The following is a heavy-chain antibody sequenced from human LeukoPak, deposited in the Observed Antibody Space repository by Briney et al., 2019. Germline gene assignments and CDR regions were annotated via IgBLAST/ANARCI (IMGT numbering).Heavy chain of an antibody. Sequence: PGGSLRLSCAASGFTFSSYGMHWVRQAPGKGLEWVAVISYDGSNKYYADSVKGRFTISRDNSKNTLYLQMNSLGAEDTAVYYCAKDLARSYYYGSGSYYRGFDYWGQGTLVTVSS. CDR1: GFTFSSYG. D-gene: IGHD3-10*01. V-gene: IGHV3-30*18. CDR2: ISYDGSNK. CDR3: AKDLARSYYYGSGSYYRGFDY. J-gene: IGHJ4*02.